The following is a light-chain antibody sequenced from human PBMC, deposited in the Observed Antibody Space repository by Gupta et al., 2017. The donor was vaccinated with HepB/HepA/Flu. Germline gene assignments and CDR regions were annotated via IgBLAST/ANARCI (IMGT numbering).Light chain of an antibody. V-gene: IGKV1-39*01. CDR3: QQSYITPLT. CDR2: TAS. Sequence: DIQMTQSPSSLSAFVGDRVTITCRASQSISTCLNWYQRKAGRAPKLLIYTASSLQSGVPSRFSGSGSGTDFTLTISSLQPEDFAIYYCQQSYITPLTFGGGTKVEI. CDR1: QSISTC. J-gene: IGKJ4*01.